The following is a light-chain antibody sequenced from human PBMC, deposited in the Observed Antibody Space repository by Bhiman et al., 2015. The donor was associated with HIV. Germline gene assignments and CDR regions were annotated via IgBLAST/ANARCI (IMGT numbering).Light chain of an antibody. CDR2: DVS. CDR1: GSDVGGYNH. J-gene: IGLJ1*01. Sequence: QSALTQPASVSGSPGQSITISCTGTGSDVGGYNHVSWFQQHPGKAPKLMIYDVSNRPSGVPNRFSGSKSDNTASLTISGLQAEDEADYYCSSLLTTSITYVFGTGTKVTVL. V-gene: IGLV2-14*03. CDR3: SSLLTTSITYV.